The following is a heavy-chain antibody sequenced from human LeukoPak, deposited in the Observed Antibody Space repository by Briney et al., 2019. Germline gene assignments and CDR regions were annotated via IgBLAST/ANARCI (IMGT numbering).Heavy chain of an antibody. CDR2: IDNDGSNT. V-gene: IGHV3-74*01. CDR1: GFTFNIYW. Sequence: PGGSLRLSCAASGFTFNIYWMHWVRQTPGKGLVWLSGIDNDGSNTTYADSVKGRFTISRDNAKNTLYLQMNSLRAEDTAVYYCARDRRDFYYMDVWGKGTTVTASS. J-gene: IGHJ6*03. CDR3: ARDRRDFYYMDV.